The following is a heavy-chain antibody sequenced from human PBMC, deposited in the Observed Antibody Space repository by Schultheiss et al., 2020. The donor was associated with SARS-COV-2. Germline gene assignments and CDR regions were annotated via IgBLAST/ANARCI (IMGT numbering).Heavy chain of an antibody. CDR3: AKDDTVTTFHWDY. D-gene: IGHD4-17*01. J-gene: IGHJ4*02. V-gene: IGHV4-34*01. CDR1: GGSFSGYY. CDR2: INHSGST. Sequence: SETLSLTCAVYGGSFSGYYWSWIRQPPGKGLEWIGEINHSGSTNYNPSLKSRVTMSVDTSKNQFSLKLSSVTAADTAVYYCAKDDTVTTFHWDYWGQGTLVTVSS.